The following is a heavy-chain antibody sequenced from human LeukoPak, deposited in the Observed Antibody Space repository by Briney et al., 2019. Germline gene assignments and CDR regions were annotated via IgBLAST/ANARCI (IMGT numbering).Heavy chain of an antibody. CDR3: ARARKNRITIFGVVTSYYFDY. CDR1: GYTFTSYD. J-gene: IGHJ4*02. D-gene: IGHD3-3*01. Sequence: ASVKVSCKASGYTFTSYDINWVRQATGQGLEWMGWMNPNSGNTGYAQKFQGRVTITRNTSISTAYMELSSLRSEDTAVYYCARARKNRITIFGVVTSYYFDYWGQGTLVTVSS. CDR2: MNPNSGNT. V-gene: IGHV1-8*01.